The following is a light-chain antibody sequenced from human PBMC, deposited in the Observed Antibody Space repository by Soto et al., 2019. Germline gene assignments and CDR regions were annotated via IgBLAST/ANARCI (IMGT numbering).Light chain of an antibody. V-gene: IGLV2-14*01. CDR1: SSDVGGYNY. J-gene: IGLJ3*02. CDR3: SSYTGSSTLV. Sequence: QSALTQPASVSGSPGQSITISCTGTSSDVGGYNYVSWYQQHPGKAPKLMIYEVSNRPSGVSNSFSGSKSGNTASLTISGLQADDEADYYCSSYTGSSTLVFGGGTKLTVL. CDR2: EVS.